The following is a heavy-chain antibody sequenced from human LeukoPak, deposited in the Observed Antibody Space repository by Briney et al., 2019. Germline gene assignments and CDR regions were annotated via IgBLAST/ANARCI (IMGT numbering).Heavy chain of an antibody. CDR3: ARVGDIVVVPAAISY. J-gene: IGHJ4*02. Sequence: ASVTVSCKSSGYTFTGYYMHWVRQAPGQGLEWMGWINPNSCGTNYAQKFQGRVTMTRDTSISSAYMELSRLRSDDTAVYYCARVGDIVVVPAAISYWGQGTLVAVSS. CDR1: GYTFTGYY. V-gene: IGHV1-2*02. CDR2: INPNSCGT. D-gene: IGHD2-2*02.